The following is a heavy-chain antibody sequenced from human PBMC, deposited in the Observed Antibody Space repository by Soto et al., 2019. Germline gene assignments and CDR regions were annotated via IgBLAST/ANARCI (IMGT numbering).Heavy chain of an antibody. CDR3: ARDLSQTVMIDNYFDH. J-gene: IGHJ4*02. Sequence: QIHLVQSGAEVKKPGASVKVSCKSSGYTFTSYGVSWVRQAPEQGLEWMGWLSGYNGDTNYSQKFQGRVAMTTDTSTSTAYMELRGLRSDDTAIYYCARDLSQTVMIDNYFDHWGQGTPVIVSS. CDR1: GYTFTSYG. V-gene: IGHV1-18*01. CDR2: LSGYNGDT. D-gene: IGHD2-21*01.